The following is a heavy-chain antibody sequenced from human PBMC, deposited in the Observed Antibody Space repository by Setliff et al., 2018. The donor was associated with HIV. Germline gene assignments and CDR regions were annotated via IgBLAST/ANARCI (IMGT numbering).Heavy chain of an antibody. CDR2: INANGGGT. Sequence: GASVKVSCKASGDTFSNVLITWVRQAPGQGLEWMGIINANGGGTSYAQKFQGRVTITRDTSTNTVYMEMSGLRSEDTAVFYCARVAVPGLAYFPHWGQGTLVTVSS. V-gene: IGHV1-46*01. CDR1: GDTFSNVL. D-gene: IGHD6-19*01. CDR3: ARVAVPGLAYFPH. J-gene: IGHJ1*01.